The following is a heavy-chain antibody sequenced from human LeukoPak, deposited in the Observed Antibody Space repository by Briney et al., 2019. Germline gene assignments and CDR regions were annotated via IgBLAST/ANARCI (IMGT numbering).Heavy chain of an antibody. CDR2: INPSGGST. V-gene: IGHV1-46*01. CDR3: ARGPRAYYDFWSGYYGSFDY. D-gene: IGHD3-3*01. Sequence: GASVKVSCKASGYTFTSYYMHWVRQAPGQGLEWMGIINPSGGSTSYAQKFQGRVTMTRDTSTSTVYMELSSLRSEDTAVYYCARGPRAYYDFWSGYYGSFDYWGQGTLVTVSS. CDR1: GYTFTSYY. J-gene: IGHJ4*02.